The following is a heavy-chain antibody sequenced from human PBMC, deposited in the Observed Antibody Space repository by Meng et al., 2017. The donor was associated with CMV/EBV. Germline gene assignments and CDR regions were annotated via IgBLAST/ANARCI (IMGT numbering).Heavy chain of an antibody. D-gene: IGHD4-17*01. V-gene: IGHV3-30*02. CDR3: AKDAPSYGVSPSYYYYGMDV. J-gene: IGHJ6*02. CDR1: GFTFSSYG. CDR2: IRYDGSNR. Sequence: GESLKISCAASGFTFSSYGMHWVRQAPGKGLDWVAVIRYDGSNRYYADSVKGRFTISRDNSKNTLYLQMNSLRPEDTAVYYCAKDAPSYGVSPSYYYYGMDVWGQGTTVTVSS.